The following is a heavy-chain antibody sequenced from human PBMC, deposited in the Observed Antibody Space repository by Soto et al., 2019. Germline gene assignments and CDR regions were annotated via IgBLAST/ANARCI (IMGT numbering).Heavy chain of an antibody. Sequence: EVQLVESGGGLVQPGESLRLSCAASGFTFSSYWMHWIRQAPGKGLVWVSRVSSDGSSTVYATSVKGRLTISRDNAKNTLYLQMNSLSDEEPAVYYCARGLPNYTSFDSWGQGTLVTVSS. D-gene: IGHD4-4*01. CDR2: VSSDGSST. J-gene: IGHJ4*02. V-gene: IGHV3-74*01. CDR1: GFTFSSYW. CDR3: ARGLPNYTSFDS.